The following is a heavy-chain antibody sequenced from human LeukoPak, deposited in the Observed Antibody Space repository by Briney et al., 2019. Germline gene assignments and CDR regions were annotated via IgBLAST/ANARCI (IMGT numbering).Heavy chain of an antibody. CDR2: ISAYNGNT. D-gene: IGHD3-3*01. V-gene: IGHV1-18*01. CDR3: ARGNDFWSGYSEFDP. Sequence: ASVKVSCKASGYTFTSYGISWVRQAPGQGLEWMGWISAYNGNTNYAQKLQGRVTMTTDTSTSTTYMELRSLRSDDTAVYYCARGNDFWSGYSEFDPWGQGTLVTVS. J-gene: IGHJ5*02. CDR1: GYTFTSYG.